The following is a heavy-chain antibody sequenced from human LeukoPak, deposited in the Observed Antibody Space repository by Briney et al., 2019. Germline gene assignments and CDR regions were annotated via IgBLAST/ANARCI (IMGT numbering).Heavy chain of an antibody. CDR3: ARSDYHNTGSHTVFDAFDI. CDR1: GGSFSGYY. CDR2: INHSGST. D-gene: IGHD3-10*01. Sequence: SETLSLTCAVYGGSFSGYYWSWIRQPPGKGLEWIGEINHSGSTNYNPSLKSRVTISVDTSKNQFSLKLSSVTAADTAVYYCARSDYHNTGSHTVFDAFDIWGQGTRVTVSS. V-gene: IGHV4-34*01. J-gene: IGHJ3*02.